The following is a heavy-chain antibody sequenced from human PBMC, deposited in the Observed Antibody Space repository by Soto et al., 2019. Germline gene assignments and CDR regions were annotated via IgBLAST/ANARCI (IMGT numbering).Heavy chain of an antibody. Sequence: SVKVSCKASGYTFTSYYMHWVRQAPGQGLEWMGGIIPIFGTANYAQKFQGRVTITADESTSTAYMELSSLRSEDTAVYYCARTPGIDPWGQGTLVTVSS. CDR1: GYTFTSYY. J-gene: IGHJ5*02. V-gene: IGHV1-69*13. CDR2: IIPIFGTA. CDR3: ARTPGIDP.